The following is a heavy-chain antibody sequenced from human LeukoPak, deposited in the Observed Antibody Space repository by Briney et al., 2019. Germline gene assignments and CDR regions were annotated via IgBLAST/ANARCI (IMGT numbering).Heavy chain of an antibody. CDR3: ARGETGYSYVFDY. J-gene: IGHJ4*02. Sequence: SETLSPTCAVYGGSFSGYYWSWIRQPPGKGLEWIGEINHSGSTNYNPSLKSRVTISVDTSKNQFSLKLSSVTAADTAVYYCARGETGYSYVFDYWGQGTLVTVSS. V-gene: IGHV4-34*01. CDR2: INHSGST. CDR1: GGSFSGYY. D-gene: IGHD5-18*01.